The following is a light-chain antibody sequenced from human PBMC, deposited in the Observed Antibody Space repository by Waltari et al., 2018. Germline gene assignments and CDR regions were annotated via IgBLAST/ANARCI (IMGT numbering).Light chain of an antibody. Sequence: EIIMTQSPATLSLSPGERATLTCRASQNVNSNLAWYQQKPGQAPRLLIYGASIRATGIPARFSGSGSGTQVTLTINSLQSEDSAVYFCQQHNDWPPWTFGQGTKV. CDR2: GAS. J-gene: IGKJ1*01. CDR1: QNVNSN. V-gene: IGKV3-15*01. CDR3: QQHNDWPPWT.